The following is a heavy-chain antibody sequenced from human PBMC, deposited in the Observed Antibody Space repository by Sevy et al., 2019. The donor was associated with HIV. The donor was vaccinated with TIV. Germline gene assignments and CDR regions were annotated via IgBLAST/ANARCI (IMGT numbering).Heavy chain of an antibody. CDR1: GLPFSNYW. V-gene: IGHV3-7*04. CDR2: IKPEGSEK. J-gene: IGHJ3*02. CDR3: ARGDYSDSRGYYTDAFDI. D-gene: IGHD3-22*01. Sequence: GGPLRPSCAASGLPFSNYWMSWVRQAPGKGLEWVGNIKPEGSEKYYVDSVKGRFTISRDNAKKSLFLQTNSLRAGDTAVYYCARGDYSDSRGYYTDAFDIWGQGTMVTVSS.